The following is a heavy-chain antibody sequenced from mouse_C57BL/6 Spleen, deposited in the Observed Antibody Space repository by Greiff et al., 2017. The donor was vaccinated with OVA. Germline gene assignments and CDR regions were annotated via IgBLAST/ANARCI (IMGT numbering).Heavy chain of an antibody. J-gene: IGHJ2*01. V-gene: IGHV1-69*01. Sequence: QVQLQQPGAELVMPGASVKLSCKASGYTFTSYWMHWVKQRPGQGLEWIGEIDPSDSYTNYNQKFKGKSTLTVDNSSSTAYMQLSSLTSEDSAVYDCARGAYYSNIRGGYVDYWGQGTNLTVSS. CDR2: IDPSDSYT. CDR1: GYTFTSYW. D-gene: IGHD2-5*01. CDR3: ARGAYYSNIRGGYVDY.